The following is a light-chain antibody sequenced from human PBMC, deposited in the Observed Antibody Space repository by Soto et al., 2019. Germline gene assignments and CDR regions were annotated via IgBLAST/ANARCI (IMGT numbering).Light chain of an antibody. CDR3: HQDNSYPWT. Sequence: DLQMTQSPSTLSASVGDRVTITCRASQSISSWLAWYQQKPGKAPKLLIYKASSLESGVPSRFSGSGSGTEFTLTISSLQPDDFATYYCHQDNSYPWTFGQGPKVEI. CDR1: QSISSW. CDR2: KAS. J-gene: IGKJ1*01. V-gene: IGKV1-5*03.